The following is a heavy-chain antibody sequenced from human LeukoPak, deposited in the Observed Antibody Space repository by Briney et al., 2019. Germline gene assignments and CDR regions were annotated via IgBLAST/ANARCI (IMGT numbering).Heavy chain of an antibody. CDR3: GIVAAADALDI. J-gene: IGHJ3*02. CDR1: GFTFSSYG. D-gene: IGHD6-13*01. Sequence: PGRSLRLSCAASGFTFSSYGMHWVRQAPGKGLEWVAVISYDGSNKYYADSVKGRFTISRDNSKNTLYLQMNSLRAEDTAVYYCGIVAAADALDIWGQGTMVTVSS. V-gene: IGHV3-30*03. CDR2: ISYDGSNK.